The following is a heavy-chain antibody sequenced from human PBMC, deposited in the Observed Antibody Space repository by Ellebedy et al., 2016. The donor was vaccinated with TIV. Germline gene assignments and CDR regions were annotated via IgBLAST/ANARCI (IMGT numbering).Heavy chain of an antibody. V-gene: IGHV3-53*01. CDR2: TYGDNT. Sequence: GGSLRLSXAASGFTVSSNYMSWVRQAPGKGLEWVSVTYGDNTHYIDSVKGRFTISRDNSKNTLYLQMNSLRAEDTAQYYCAKDLGAGGGTVFQRWGQGTLVTVSS. D-gene: IGHD2-8*02. J-gene: IGHJ1*01. CDR1: GFTVSSNY. CDR3: AKDLGAGGGTVFQR.